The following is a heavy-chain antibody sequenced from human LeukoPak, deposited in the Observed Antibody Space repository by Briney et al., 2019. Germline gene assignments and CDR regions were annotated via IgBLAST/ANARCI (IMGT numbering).Heavy chain of an antibody. Sequence: GSLRLSCAASGFTFSSNWMHWVRQAPGKGLVWVSRIDSDGSSTSYADSVKGRFTISRDNAKNTLSLQMNSLRAEDTAVYYCARGPYTNGHYFDYWGQGTLATVSS. J-gene: IGHJ4*02. V-gene: IGHV3-74*01. CDR2: IDSDGSST. CDR1: GFTFSSNW. D-gene: IGHD6-19*01. CDR3: ARGPYTNGHYFDY.